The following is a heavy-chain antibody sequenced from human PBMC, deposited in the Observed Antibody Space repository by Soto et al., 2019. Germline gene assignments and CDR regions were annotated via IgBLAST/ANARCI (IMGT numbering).Heavy chain of an antibody. D-gene: IGHD5-12*01. Sequence: GGSLRLSCAGSGFTFSSYNMNWVRQAPGKGLEWVSYISSSSSTIYYADSVKGRFTISRDNAKNSLYLQMNSLRDEDTAVYYCARGGYSGYDWHYYYGMDVWGQGTTVTVSS. V-gene: IGHV3-48*02. CDR1: GFTFSSYN. J-gene: IGHJ6*02. CDR2: ISSSSSTI. CDR3: ARGGYSGYDWHYYYGMDV.